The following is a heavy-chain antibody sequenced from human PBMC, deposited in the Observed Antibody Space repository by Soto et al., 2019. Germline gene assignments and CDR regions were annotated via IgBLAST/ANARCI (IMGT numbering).Heavy chain of an antibody. CDR1: GFTFSSYA. J-gene: IGHJ6*02. D-gene: IGHD3-10*01. V-gene: IGHV3-23*01. CDR2: ISGSGGST. CDR3: AKVEGLLWFGELSYYYGMDV. Sequence: EVQLLESGGGLVQPGGSLRLSCAASGFTFSSYAMSWVRQAPGKGLEWVPAISGSGGSTYYADSVKGRFTISRDNSKNTLYLQMNSLRAEDTAVYYCAKVEGLLWFGELSYYYGMDVWGQGTTVTVSS.